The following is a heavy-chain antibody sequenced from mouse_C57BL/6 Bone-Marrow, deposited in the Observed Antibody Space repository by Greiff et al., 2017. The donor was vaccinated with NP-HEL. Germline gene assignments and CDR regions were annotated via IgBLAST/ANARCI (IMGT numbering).Heavy chain of an antibody. J-gene: IGHJ4*01. CDR3: TRAGRYYGSRRGDYAMDY. Sequence: VQLQQSGTVLARPGASVKMSCKTSGYTFTSYWMHWVKQRPGQGLEWIGAIYPGNSDTSYNPKFKGKANLTAVTSASTGYMRLSSLTNEDSAVYYCTRAGRYYGSRRGDYAMDYWGQGTSVTVSS. CDR2: IYPGNSDT. CDR1: GYTFTSYW. V-gene: IGHV1-5*01. D-gene: IGHD1-1*01.